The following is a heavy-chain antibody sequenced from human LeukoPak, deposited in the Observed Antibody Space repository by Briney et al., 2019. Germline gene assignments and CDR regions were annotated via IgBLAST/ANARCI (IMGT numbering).Heavy chain of an antibody. D-gene: IGHD2-21*02. Sequence: PSETLSLTCTVSGGSISSGGYYWSWIRQHPGKGQEWIGYIYYSGSTYYNPSLKSRVTISVDTSKNQFSLKLSSVTAADTAVYYCARRGIVVVTDAWYFDLWGRGTLVTVSS. J-gene: IGHJ2*01. V-gene: IGHV4-31*03. CDR3: ARRGIVVVTDAWYFDL. CDR2: IYYSGST. CDR1: GGSISSGGYY.